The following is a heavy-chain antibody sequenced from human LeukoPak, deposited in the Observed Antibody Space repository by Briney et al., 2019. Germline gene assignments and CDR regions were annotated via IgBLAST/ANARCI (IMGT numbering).Heavy chain of an antibody. CDR2: IYYSGST. J-gene: IGHJ5*02. V-gene: IGHV4-34*01. CDR1: GGSFSGYY. D-gene: IGHD3-3*01. CDR3: ARAHDFWSGYYLP. Sequence: PSETLSLTCAVYGGSFSGYYWSWIRQPPGKGLEWIGSIYYSGSTYYNPSLKSRVTISVDTSKNQFSLKLSSVTAADTAVYYCARAHDFWSGYYLPWGQGTLVTVSS.